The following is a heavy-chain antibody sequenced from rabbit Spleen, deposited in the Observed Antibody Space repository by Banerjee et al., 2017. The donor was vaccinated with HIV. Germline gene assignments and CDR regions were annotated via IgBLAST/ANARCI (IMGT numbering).Heavy chain of an antibody. D-gene: IGHD1-1*01. Sequence: QEQLEESGGGLVKPEGSLTLTCKASGVSFSDKDVMCWVRQAPGKGLEWIACINTVTGKTVYASWAKGRFIMSRTSSTTVTLQVTRLTAADTATYFCARDTSSSFSSYGMDLWGQGTLVTVS. CDR1: GVSFSDKDV. CDR3: ARDTSSSFSSYGMDL. CDR2: INTVTGKT. V-gene: IGHV1S45*01. J-gene: IGHJ6*01.